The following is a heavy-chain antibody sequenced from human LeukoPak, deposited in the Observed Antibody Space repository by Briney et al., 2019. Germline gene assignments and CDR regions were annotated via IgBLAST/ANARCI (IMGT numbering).Heavy chain of an antibody. CDR1: GFTFSSYA. CDR2: ISYDGSNK. Sequence: GGSLRLSCAASGFTFSSYAMHWVRQAPGKGLEWVAVISYDGSNKYYADSVKGRFTISRDNSKNTLYLQMNSLRAEDTAVYYCARAKGIRYFDYWGQGTLVTVSS. V-gene: IGHV3-30*04. J-gene: IGHJ4*02. D-gene: IGHD5-18*01. CDR3: ARAKGIRYFDY.